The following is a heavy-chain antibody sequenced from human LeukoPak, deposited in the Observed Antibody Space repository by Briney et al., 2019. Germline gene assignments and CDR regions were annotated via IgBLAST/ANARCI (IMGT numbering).Heavy chain of an antibody. Sequence: GESLKISCKGTGSIFANYFIAWVRQMPGKGLEWMGIIYPGDSDTRYSPSFQGQVTISADKSINTAYLQWSSLKASDTAMYYCARRRLANKKYYYYYYGLDVWGQGTTVTVSS. D-gene: IGHD3-9*01. V-gene: IGHV5-51*01. CDR1: GSIFANYF. CDR3: ARRRLANKKYYYYYYGLDV. CDR2: IYPGDSDT. J-gene: IGHJ6*02.